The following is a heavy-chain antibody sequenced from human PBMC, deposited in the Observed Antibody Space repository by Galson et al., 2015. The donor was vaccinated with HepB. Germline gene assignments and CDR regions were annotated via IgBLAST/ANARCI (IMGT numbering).Heavy chain of an antibody. CDR2: FDPEDGET. CDR1: GYTLTELS. CDR3: ASHYDSSGYYQGYFQH. V-gene: IGHV1-24*01. Sequence: SVKVSCKVSGYTLTELSMHWVRQAPGKGLEWMGGFDPEDGETIYAQKFQGRVTMTEDTSTDTAYMELSSLRSEDTAVYYCASHYDSSGYYQGYFQHWGQGTLVTVSS. J-gene: IGHJ1*01. D-gene: IGHD3-22*01.